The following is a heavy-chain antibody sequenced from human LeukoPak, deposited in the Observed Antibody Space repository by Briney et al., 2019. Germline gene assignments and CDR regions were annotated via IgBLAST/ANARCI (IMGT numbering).Heavy chain of an antibody. Sequence: SETLSLTCTVSVCSISTYYWSWIRQPPGKGLEWIGYIYYSGSTNYNPSLKSRVTISVDTSKNQFSLNLSSVTAADTAVYYCARSERYNSGWYFYFDYWGQGTLVTVSS. V-gene: IGHV4-59*01. CDR2: IYYSGST. CDR1: VCSISTYY. J-gene: IGHJ4*02. CDR3: ARSERYNSGWYFYFDY. D-gene: IGHD6-19*01.